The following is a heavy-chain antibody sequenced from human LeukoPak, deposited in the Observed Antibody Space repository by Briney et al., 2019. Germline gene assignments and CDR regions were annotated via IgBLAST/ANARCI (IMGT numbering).Heavy chain of an antibody. CDR3: ARDFIRQINWFDP. V-gene: IGHV3-7*01. J-gene: IGHJ5*02. CDR2: IKQDGSEK. D-gene: IGHD3-10*01. Sequence: GGSLRLSCAASGFTFSGCWMSWVRQAPGKGLEWVANIKQDGSEKYYVDSVKGRFTISRDNAKNSLYLQMNSLRAEDTAVYYCARDFIRQINWFDPWGQGTLVTVSS. CDR1: GFTFSGCW.